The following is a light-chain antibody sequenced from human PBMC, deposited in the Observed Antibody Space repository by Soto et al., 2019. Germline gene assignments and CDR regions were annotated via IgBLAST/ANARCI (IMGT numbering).Light chain of an antibody. CDR3: GTWDSSLSVYV. V-gene: IGLV1-51*01. Sequence: QSVLTQPPSVSAAPGQKVTISCSGSSSNIGNNYVSWYQQLPGTAPKLLIYDNNKRPSVIPDRFSGSKSGTSATLGITALQTGDEADYYCGTWDSSLSVYVFGTGTKVTVL. CDR1: SSNIGNNY. J-gene: IGLJ1*01. CDR2: DNN.